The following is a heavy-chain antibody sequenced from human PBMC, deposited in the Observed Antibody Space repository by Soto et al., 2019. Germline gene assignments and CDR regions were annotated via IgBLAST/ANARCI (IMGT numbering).Heavy chain of an antibody. D-gene: IGHD5-18*01. J-gene: IGHJ6*02. V-gene: IGHV1-69*08. CDR2: IIPTLDIV. CDR1: GGTFNSHT. CDR3: ARDERGYNYVSDYGLDV. Sequence: QVQLVQSGAELKKPGSSVKVSCEASGGTFNSHTIIAWVRQAPGQGPEWMGRIIPTLDIVDYAQKFQDRGTITADRPTNTAFMELRSLVSEDTAVYYCARDERGYNYVSDYGLDVWGQGTTVTVS.